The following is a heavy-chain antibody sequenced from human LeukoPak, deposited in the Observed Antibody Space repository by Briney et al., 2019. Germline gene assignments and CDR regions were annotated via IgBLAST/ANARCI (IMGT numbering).Heavy chain of an antibody. CDR3: ARDRLPPLGAFDI. CDR2: TYYGGKT. Sequence: GWSLTQTLVGSGFTVINNLMSWVRQAAAKGLDWFIVTYYGGKTYHTDYVMGGFTISRDKSKNTLYLQMNSLRAEDTAVYHCARDRLPPLGAFDIWGQGTMVTVSS. V-gene: IGHV3-66*01. J-gene: IGHJ3*02. CDR1: GFTVINNL. D-gene: IGHD3-16*01.